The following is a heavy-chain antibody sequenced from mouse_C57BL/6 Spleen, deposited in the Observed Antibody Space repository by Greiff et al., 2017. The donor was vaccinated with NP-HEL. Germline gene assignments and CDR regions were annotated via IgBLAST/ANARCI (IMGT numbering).Heavy chain of an antibody. V-gene: IGHV1-39*01. D-gene: IGHD2-2*01. CDR2: INPNYGTT. J-gene: IGHJ3*01. Sequence: VQLQQSGPELVKPGASVKISCKASGYSFTDYNMNWVKQSNGKSLEWIGVINPNYGTTSYNQKFKGKATLTVDQSSSTAYMQLNSLTSEDSAVYYCARHYGYDGRVPWFAYWGQGTLVTVSA. CDR1: GYSFTDYN. CDR3: ARHYGYDGRVPWFAY.